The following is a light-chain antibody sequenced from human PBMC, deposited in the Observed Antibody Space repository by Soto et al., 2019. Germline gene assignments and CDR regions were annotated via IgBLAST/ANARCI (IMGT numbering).Light chain of an antibody. J-gene: IGKJ4*01. CDR2: DAS. CDR3: QQYGSSPLT. Sequence: EIVLTQSPGTLSLSPGEGATLSCRVSQSVRSSYLAWYQQKPGQAPRLLIYDASSRAAGIPDRFSGSGSGTDFTLTISRLEPEDFAVYYCQQYGSSPLTFGGGTKVDIK. CDR1: QSVRSSY. V-gene: IGKV3-20*01.